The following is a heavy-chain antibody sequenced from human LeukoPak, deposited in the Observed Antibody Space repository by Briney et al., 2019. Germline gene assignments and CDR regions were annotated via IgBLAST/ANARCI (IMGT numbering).Heavy chain of an antibody. CDR1: GYTFTSYD. J-gene: IGHJ4*02. CDR2: MNPNSGNT. V-gene: IGHV1-8*01. D-gene: IGHD3-16*02. CDR3: ARGPPSDYVWGSYRSFTSDTDY. Sequence: ASVKVSCKASGYTFTSYDINRVRQATGQGLEWMGWMNPNSGNTGYAQKFQGRVTMTRNTSISTAYMELSSLRSEDTAVYYCARGPPSDYVWGSYRSFTSDTDYWGQGTLVTVSS.